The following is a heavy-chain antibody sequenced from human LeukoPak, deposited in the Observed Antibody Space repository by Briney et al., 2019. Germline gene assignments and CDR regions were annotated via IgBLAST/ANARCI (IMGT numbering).Heavy chain of an antibody. Sequence: GGSLRLSCAASGFTVTSNPMHWVRQTPGKGLEWVALISNDGSNQQYSDSVSGRFTISRDTSKNTVYLQTNSLRGDDTAVYYCARERGSSGRAGWFDPWGQGTLVTVSS. J-gene: IGHJ5*02. V-gene: IGHV3-30*04. D-gene: IGHD6-19*01. CDR2: ISNDGSNQ. CDR3: ARERGSSGRAGWFDP. CDR1: GFTVTSNP.